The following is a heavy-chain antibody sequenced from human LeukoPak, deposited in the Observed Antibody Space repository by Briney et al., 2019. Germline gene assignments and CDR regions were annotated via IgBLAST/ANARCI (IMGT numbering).Heavy chain of an antibody. J-gene: IGHJ4*02. V-gene: IGHV1-18*01. Sequence: ASVKVSCKTSGYRFTSYGISWVRQAPGQGLEWMGWINTYNGNTSYAQKFQGRVTMTRDTSTSTVYMELSSLRSEDTAVYYCARDARRSGYDFGYWGQGTLVTVSS. CDR2: INTYNGNT. D-gene: IGHD5-12*01. CDR3: ARDARRSGYDFGY. CDR1: GYRFTSYG.